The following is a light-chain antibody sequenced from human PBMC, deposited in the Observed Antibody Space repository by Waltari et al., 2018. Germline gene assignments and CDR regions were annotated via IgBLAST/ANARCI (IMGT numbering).Light chain of an antibody. Sequence: DIVLTQSPATLSLSPGERATLSCRASQSVRGYLAWYQQRPGQAPRLLIFDASNRATGIPARFSGSGSGTDVTLTISSLEPEDFAVYYCQQRYIWPPITFGQGTRLDIK. V-gene: IGKV3-11*01. CDR3: QQRYIWPPIT. J-gene: IGKJ5*01. CDR1: QSVRGY. CDR2: DAS.